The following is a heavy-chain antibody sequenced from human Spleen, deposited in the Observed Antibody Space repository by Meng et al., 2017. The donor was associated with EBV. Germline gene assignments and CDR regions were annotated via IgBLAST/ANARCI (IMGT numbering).Heavy chain of an antibody. CDR2: IYESGST. V-gene: IGHV4-4*02. D-gene: IGHD6-13*01. CDR1: GGSISSSNW. J-gene: IGHJ4*02. CDR3: ARGTSRPSMYYFDY. Sequence: QVQLQESGPVRVKPSGTLSLTCGVSGGSISSSNWWSWVRQPPGKGLEWIGEIYESGSTNYNPSLESRVTVSIDKSKNQFSLKLSSVTAADTAVYYCARGTSRPSMYYFDYWGQGTLVTVSS.